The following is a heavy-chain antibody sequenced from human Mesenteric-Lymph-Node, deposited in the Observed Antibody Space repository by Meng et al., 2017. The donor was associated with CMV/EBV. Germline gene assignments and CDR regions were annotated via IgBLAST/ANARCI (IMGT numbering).Heavy chain of an antibody. CDR2: ISSSSSSSTI. CDR3: ARDMVQDY. CDR1: GFTFGSYS. V-gene: IGHV3-48*04. Sequence: GESLKISCAASGFTFGSYSMNWVRQAPGKGLEWISYISSSSSSSTIYYADSVKCRFTISSNSTKNSLYLQLNSLRAEEKAVYYCARDMVQDYWGQGTLVTVSS. J-gene: IGHJ4*02. D-gene: IGHD4/OR15-4a*01.